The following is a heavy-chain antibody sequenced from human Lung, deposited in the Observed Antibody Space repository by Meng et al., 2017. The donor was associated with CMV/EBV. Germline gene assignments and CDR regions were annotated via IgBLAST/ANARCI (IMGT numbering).Heavy chain of an antibody. V-gene: IGHV1-2*02. CDR3: VRSSGWSLFDY. Sequence: QVQLAQSGGERKKPGASVKVSCTTSGFTFSDYYIHWVRQAPGQGLEWMGWVNSNNDATNYARKFQGRVSMTRDTSISTAHMELSRLMSDDTAVYYCVRSSGWSLFDYWGQGTLVTVSS. CDR2: VNSNNDAT. J-gene: IGHJ4*02. CDR1: GFTFSDYY. D-gene: IGHD6-19*01.